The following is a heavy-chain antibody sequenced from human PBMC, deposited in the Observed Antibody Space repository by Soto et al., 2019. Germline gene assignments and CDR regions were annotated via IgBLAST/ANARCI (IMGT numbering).Heavy chain of an antibody. CDR2: ISGGGSTT. J-gene: IGHJ4*02. Sequence: EVQLVEAGGALVQPGGSLRLSCAASGFIFRSYSMNWVRQAPGKGLEWVSYISGGGSTTYYADSVKGRCTISRDNADTSLYLQMNSLRDEDTALYYCAREEDSYDTSGFAEHWGQGTLVIVSS. CDR1: GFIFRSYS. D-gene: IGHD3-22*01. CDR3: AREEDSYDTSGFAEH. V-gene: IGHV3-48*02.